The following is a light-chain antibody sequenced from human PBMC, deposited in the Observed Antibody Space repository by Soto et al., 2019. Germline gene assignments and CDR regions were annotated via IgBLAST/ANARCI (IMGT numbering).Light chain of an antibody. J-gene: IGLJ1*01. V-gene: IGLV1-51*01. CDR2: DND. Sequence: HSGQTHPRSGPSAPGHKVTIACSGSSSNIGYNFVSWYQHLPGTAPKLLSYDNDKRPPGISDRFSGSKSGTSATLDIAGLHTGDEADYHCGTWDTSLSAYVFGPGTKVTXL. CDR1: SSNIGYNF. CDR3: GTWDTSLSAYV.